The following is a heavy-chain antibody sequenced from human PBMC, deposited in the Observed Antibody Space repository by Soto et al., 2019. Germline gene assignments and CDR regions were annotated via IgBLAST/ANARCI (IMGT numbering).Heavy chain of an antibody. D-gene: IGHD2-21*02. CDR1: GESISISSDY. J-gene: IGHJ4*02. CDR3: ARQRTTVVTQAYFDH. Sequence: SVTMYLTCLVSGESISISSDYWIWIRQPPGKGLEWIGSIYYSGRTYYNPSFKSRVTISIDTSKNQFSLKLSSVTATDTAVYYCARQRTTVVTQAYFDHWGQGALVTVS. CDR2: IYYSGRT. V-gene: IGHV4-39*01.